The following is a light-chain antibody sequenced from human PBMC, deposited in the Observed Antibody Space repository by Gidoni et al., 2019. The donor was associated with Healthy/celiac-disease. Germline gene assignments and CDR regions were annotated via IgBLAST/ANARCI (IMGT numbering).Light chain of an antibody. CDR3: QQSGNWPLT. CDR2: DAS. J-gene: IGKJ4*01. Sequence: EIVLTQSPATLSVSPGESATLSCRASQSVSSYLAWYQQQPGQAPRLLIYDASNRATGIPAGFSGSGSGTDFTLTISRLEPEDFAVYYCQQSGNWPLTFGGGTKVEIK. CDR1: QSVSSY. V-gene: IGKV3-11*01.